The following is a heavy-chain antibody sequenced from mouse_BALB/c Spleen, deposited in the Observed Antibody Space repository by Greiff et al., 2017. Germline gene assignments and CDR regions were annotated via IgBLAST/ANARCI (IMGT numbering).Heavy chain of an antibody. CDR2: IYPGDGDT. Sequence: QVQLQQSGAELARPGASVKLSCKASGYTFTSYWMQWVKQRPGQGLEWIGAIYPGDGDTRYTQKFKGKATLTADKSSSTAYMQLSSLASEDSAVYYCARGRGNYEAMDYWGQGTSVTVSS. V-gene: IGHV1-87*01. J-gene: IGHJ4*01. CDR1: GYTFTSYW. CDR3: ARGRGNYEAMDY. D-gene: IGHD2-1*01.